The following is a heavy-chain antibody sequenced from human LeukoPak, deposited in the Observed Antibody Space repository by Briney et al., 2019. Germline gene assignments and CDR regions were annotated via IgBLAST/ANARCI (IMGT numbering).Heavy chain of an antibody. V-gene: IGHV4-39*01. D-gene: IGHD2-2*01. CDR2: INYSGNT. Sequence: SETLSLTCTVSGGSISTSYYYWGWIRQPPGKGLEWIGSINYSGNTYYNPSLKSRVTISVDTSRNQFSLKLSSVTAADTALYYCARIDTVVLPSTMFDYWGQGTLVTVSS. J-gene: IGHJ4*02. CDR3: ARIDTVVLPSTMFDY. CDR1: GGSISTSYYY.